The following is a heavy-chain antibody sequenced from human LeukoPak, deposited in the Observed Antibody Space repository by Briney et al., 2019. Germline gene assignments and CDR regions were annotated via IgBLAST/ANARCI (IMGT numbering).Heavy chain of an antibody. Sequence: GGSLRLSCAASGFTFSSYAMSWVRQAPGKGLEAPGKGLEWVSTISASGHATYYPDSVKGRFTISRDNSKNTVSLQMNSLRAEDTAVYYCAKDGDAAYYYDGSGRENYFYYYMDVWGKGTTVTVSS. V-gene: IGHV3-23*01. CDR3: AKDGDAAYYYDGSGRENYFYYYMDV. J-gene: IGHJ6*03. D-gene: IGHD3-22*01. CDR1: GFTFSSYA. CDR2: ISASGHAT.